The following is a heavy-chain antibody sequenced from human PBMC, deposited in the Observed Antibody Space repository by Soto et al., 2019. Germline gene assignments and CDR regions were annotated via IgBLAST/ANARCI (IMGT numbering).Heavy chain of an antibody. CDR3: ARYYWSLRYFDL. D-gene: IGHD3-10*01. Sequence: SETLSLTCSVSGASISTHSWSGIRQPAGKGLEWIGHVSNIGSGDYSPSLKSRVTMSVDTSKNQFSLKLSSVTAADTAVYYCARYYWSLRYFDLWGQGTLVTVSS. CDR1: GASISTHS. V-gene: IGHV4-4*07. J-gene: IGHJ4*02. CDR2: VSNIGSG.